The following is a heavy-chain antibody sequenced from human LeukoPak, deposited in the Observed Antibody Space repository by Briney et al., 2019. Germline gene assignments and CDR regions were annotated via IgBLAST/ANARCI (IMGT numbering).Heavy chain of an antibody. CDR3: AKEAKRWLQFTSNPDFDY. CDR2: ISCDGSNK. D-gene: IGHD5-12*01. Sequence: PGRSLRLSCAASGFTFSSYGMHWVRQAPGKGLEWVAVISCDGSNKYYADSVKGRFTISRDNSKNTLYLQMNSLRAEDTAVYYCAKEAKRWLQFTSNPDFDYWGQGTLVTVSS. CDR1: GFTFSSYG. V-gene: IGHV3-30*18. J-gene: IGHJ4*02.